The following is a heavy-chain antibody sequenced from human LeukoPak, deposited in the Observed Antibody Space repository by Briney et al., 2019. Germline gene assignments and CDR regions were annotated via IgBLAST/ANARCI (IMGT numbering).Heavy chain of an antibody. J-gene: IGHJ6*02. Sequence: SETLSLTCAVYGGSFSGYYWSWIRQPPGKGLEWIGEINHSGSTNYNPSLKSRVTISVGTSKNQFSLKLSSVTAADTAVYYCARGRKGIAARPYYYYYGMDVRGQGTTVTVSS. CDR3: ARGRKGIAARPYYYYYGMDV. CDR2: INHSGST. V-gene: IGHV4-34*01. CDR1: GGSFSGYY. D-gene: IGHD6-6*01.